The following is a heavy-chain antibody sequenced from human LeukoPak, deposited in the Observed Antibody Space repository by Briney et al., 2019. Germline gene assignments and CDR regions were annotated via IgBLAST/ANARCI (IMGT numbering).Heavy chain of an antibody. D-gene: IGHD3-16*01. CDR2: IFYSGST. CDR3: ARGANYGGGYDAFDI. J-gene: IGHJ3*02. V-gene: IGHV4-59*01. Sequence: SETLSLTCSVSGGSISTSSWSWIRQPPGKGLEWIGYIFYSGSTNYNPSLKSRVTISRDTSKNQFSLNLRSVTAADTAIYYCARGANYGGGYDAFDIWGQGTLVTVSS. CDR1: GGSISTSS.